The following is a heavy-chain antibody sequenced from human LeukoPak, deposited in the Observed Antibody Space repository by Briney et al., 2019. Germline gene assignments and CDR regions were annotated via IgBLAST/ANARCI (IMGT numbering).Heavy chain of an antibody. D-gene: IGHD3-10*01. V-gene: IGHV1-2*02. CDR1: GYTFTDYF. CDR2: INPNSGGT. Sequence: ASVKVSCKASGYTFTDYFIHWVRQAPGQGLEWMGWINPNSGGTNYAQKFQGRVTMTRDTSISTAYMELSGLRSDDTAVYYCARANMVRGVGLFFDRNWFDPWGQGTLVTVSS. CDR3: ARANMVRGVGLFFDRNWFDP. J-gene: IGHJ5*02.